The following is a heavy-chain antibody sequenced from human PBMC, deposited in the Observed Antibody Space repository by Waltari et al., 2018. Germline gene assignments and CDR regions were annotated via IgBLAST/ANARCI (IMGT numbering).Heavy chain of an antibody. J-gene: IGHJ2*01. CDR1: EFAFSAYN. V-gene: IGHV3-21*01. Sequence: EAQLVESGGGLVKPGGSLRLSCGASEFAFSAYNMNWVRQTPGQGVEWVSSVSCRPGYTHYAASVQGRFIISRDNAKYSLFLQMSSLRAEDTAVYYCARGDPFDTRPDLGWYIDLWGRGTLVTVSS. CDR3: ARGDPFDTRPDLGWYIDL. CDR2: VSCRPGYT. D-gene: IGHD5-18*01.